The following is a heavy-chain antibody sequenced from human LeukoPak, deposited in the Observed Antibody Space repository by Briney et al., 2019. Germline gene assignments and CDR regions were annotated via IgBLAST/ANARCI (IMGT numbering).Heavy chain of an antibody. D-gene: IGHD6-13*01. CDR3: ARSPAAAGTS. V-gene: IGHV3-21*01. J-gene: IGHJ5*02. CDR2: ISSSSSYI. Sequence: GGSLRPSCAASGFTFSSYSMNWVRQAPGKGLEWVSSISSSSSYIYYADSVKGRFTISRDNAKNSLYLQMNSLRAEDTAVYYCARSPAAAGTSWGQGTLVTVSS. CDR1: GFTFSSYS.